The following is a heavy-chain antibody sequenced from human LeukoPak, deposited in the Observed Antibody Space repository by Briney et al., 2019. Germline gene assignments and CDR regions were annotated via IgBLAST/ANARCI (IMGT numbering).Heavy chain of an antibody. J-gene: IGHJ4*02. V-gene: IGHV4-4*07. CDR2: IYTSGST. Sequence: SETLSLTCTVSGCSISSYYWSRIRQPAGKGLEWIGRIYTSGSTNYNPSLKSRVTMSVDTSKNQFSLKLSSVTAADTAVYYCARVSPHIVVVVAATRGDYFDYWGQGTLVTVSS. CDR1: GCSISSYY. CDR3: ARVSPHIVVVVAATRGDYFDY. D-gene: IGHD2-15*01.